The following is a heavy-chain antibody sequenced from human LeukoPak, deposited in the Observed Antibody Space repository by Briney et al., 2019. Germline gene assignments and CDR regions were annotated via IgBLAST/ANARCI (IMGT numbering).Heavy chain of an antibody. Sequence: PGGSLRLSCTASGFTFSGYSVNWIRQAPGKGLEWVSSFGTRSTSIYHAGSVKGRFAISRDNAKNSLYLQMNSLRAEDTAVYYCARGGGIQLWLLPLDYWGQGTLVTVSS. V-gene: IGHV3-21*01. J-gene: IGHJ4*02. D-gene: IGHD5-18*01. CDR3: ARGGGIQLWLLPLDY. CDR2: FGTRSTSI. CDR1: GFTFSGYS.